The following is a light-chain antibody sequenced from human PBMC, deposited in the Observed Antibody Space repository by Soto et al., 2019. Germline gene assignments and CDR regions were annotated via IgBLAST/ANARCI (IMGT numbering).Light chain of an antibody. CDR2: LGS. CDR1: QSLLHSNGYNY. CDR3: MQDLQTNWT. J-gene: IGKJ1*01. Sequence: DIVMTQSPLSLPVTPGEPASISCRSSQSLLHSNGYNYLDWYLQKPGQSPQLLIYLGSNRSSGVPDRFSGSGSGTDFTLKISRVEAEDVGVYYCMQDLQTNWTCGQGTKVDIK. V-gene: IGKV2-28*01.